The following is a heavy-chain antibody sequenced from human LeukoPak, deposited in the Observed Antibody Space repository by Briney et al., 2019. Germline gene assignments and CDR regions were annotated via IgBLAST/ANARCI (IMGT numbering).Heavy chain of an antibody. CDR3: ARGPRAWIVAHNWYYYYGMDV. Sequence: PSETLSLTCAVYGGSFSGYYWSWIRQPPGKGLEWIGEINHSGSTNYNPSLKSRVTISVDTSKNQFSLKLSSVTAADTAVYYCARGPRAWIVAHNWYYYYGMDVWGQGTTVTVSS. CDR1: GGSFSGYY. CDR2: INHSGST. J-gene: IGHJ6*02. D-gene: IGHD3-22*01. V-gene: IGHV4-34*01.